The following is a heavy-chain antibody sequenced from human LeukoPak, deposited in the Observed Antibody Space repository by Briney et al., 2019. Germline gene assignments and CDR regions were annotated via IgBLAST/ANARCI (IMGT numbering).Heavy chain of an antibody. V-gene: IGHV3-13*01. J-gene: IGHJ4*01. CDR2: IGTAGDT. CDR1: GFTFSSYD. Sequence: GGSLRLSCAASGFTFSSYDMHWVRQAPGKGLEWVSAIGTAGDTYYPGSVKGRFTISRDNAKSTLYLQMNSLRAEDTAIYYCVRDNAYTFDYWGHGTLVTVSS. D-gene: IGHD5-24*01. CDR3: VRDNAYTFDY.